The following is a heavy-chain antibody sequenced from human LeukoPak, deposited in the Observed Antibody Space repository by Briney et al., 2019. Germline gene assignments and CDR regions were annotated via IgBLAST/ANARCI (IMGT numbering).Heavy chain of an antibody. CDR1: GFSLSTNGVG. CDR3: ALGSTVITSWDY. V-gene: IGHV2-5*01. D-gene: IGHD4-23*01. Sequence: ESGPTLVYPTQTLTLTCTFSGFSLSTNGVGVGWIRQPPGKALEWLALIYWNDDKRYRPSLKSRLSITKDTSKNQVVLTMTKMDPVDTATYYCALGSTVITSWDYWGQGTLVTVSS. CDR2: IYWNDDK. J-gene: IGHJ4*02.